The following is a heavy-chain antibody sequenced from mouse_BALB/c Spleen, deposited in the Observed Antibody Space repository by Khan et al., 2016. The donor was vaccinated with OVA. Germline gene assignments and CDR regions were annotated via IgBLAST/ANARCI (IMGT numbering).Heavy chain of an antibody. CDR1: GYTFTSYW. J-gene: IGHJ2*01. CDR2: INPTSGYT. CDR3: ARDRIDY. V-gene: IGHV1-7*01. Sequence: VQLQQPGAELAKPGASVKMSCTASGYTFTSYWMHWIKQRPGQGLEWIGYINPTSGYTDYNQKFKDKATLTADKSSSTAYMQLSSLTSDDSAVYYCARDRIDYWGQGTALTVSS.